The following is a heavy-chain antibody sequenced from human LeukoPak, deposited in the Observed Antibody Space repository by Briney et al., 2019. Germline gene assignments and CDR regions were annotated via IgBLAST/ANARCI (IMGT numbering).Heavy chain of an antibody. CDR3: ARDLWFGELLN. V-gene: IGHV3-64*01. J-gene: IGHJ4*02. D-gene: IGHD3-10*01. Sequence: PGGSLRLSCAASGFTFSSYAMHWVRQAPGKGLEYVSAISSNGGSTYYANSVKGRFTISRDNSKNTLYLQMGSLRAEDMAVYYCARDLWFGELLNWGQGTLVTVSS. CDR2: ISSNGGST. CDR1: GFTFSSYA.